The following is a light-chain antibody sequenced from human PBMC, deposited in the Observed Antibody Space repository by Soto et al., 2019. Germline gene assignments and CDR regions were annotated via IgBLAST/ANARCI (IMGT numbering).Light chain of an antibody. J-gene: IGKJ1*01. Sequence: DIMMTQSPDSLAVSLGERATINCKSSQSVLYSSNNKNSVAWYQQKPGQPPQLLIYWASTRESGVPDRFSGSESGTDFTLTIISLQAEDVAVYYCQFPRTFGQGTKVDIK. CDR1: QSVLYSSNNKNS. CDR2: WAS. V-gene: IGKV4-1*01. CDR3: QFPRT.